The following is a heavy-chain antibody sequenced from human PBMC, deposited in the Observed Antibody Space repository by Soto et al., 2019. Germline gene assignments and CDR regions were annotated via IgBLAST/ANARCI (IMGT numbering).Heavy chain of an antibody. V-gene: IGHV3-9*01. CDR2: ISWNGGSI. D-gene: IGHD3-22*01. CDR1: GFTFDDYA. J-gene: IGHJ4*02. Sequence: EVQLVESGGGLVQPGRSLRLSCAASGFTFDDYAMHWVRQAPGKGLEWVSGISWNGGSIGYADSVKGRFTISRDNAKNSLYLQMNSLRAEDTALYYCAKDVGPYSSGYYFDYWGQGTLVTVSS. CDR3: AKDVGPYSSGYYFDY.